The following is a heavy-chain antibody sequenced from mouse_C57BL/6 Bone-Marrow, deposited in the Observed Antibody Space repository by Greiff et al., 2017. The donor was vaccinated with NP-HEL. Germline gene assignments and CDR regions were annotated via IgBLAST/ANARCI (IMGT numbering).Heavy chain of an antibody. J-gene: IGHJ3*01. CDR3: ARRGYGYSAWFAY. V-gene: IGHV1-81*01. CDR1: GYTFTSYG. Sequence: QVQLKESGAELARPGASVKLSCKASGYTFTSYGISWVKQRTGQGLEWIGEIYPRSGNTYYNEKFKGKATLTADKSSSTAYMELRSLTSEDSAVYCCARRGYGYSAWFAYWGQGTLVTVSA. CDR2: IYPRSGNT. D-gene: IGHD2-2*01.